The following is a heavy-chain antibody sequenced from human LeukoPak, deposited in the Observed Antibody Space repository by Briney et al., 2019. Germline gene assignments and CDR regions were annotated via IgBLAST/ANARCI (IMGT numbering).Heavy chain of an antibody. CDR3: ARSRQWLATRDLDY. Sequence: PGGSLRLSCAASGFTFSSYAMSWVRQAPGKGLEWVSSISSSSSYIYYADSVKGRFTISRDNAKNSLYLQMNSLRAEDTAVYYCARSRQWLATRDLDYWGQGTLVTVSS. V-gene: IGHV3-21*01. D-gene: IGHD6-19*01. J-gene: IGHJ4*02. CDR1: GFTFSSYA. CDR2: ISSSSSYI.